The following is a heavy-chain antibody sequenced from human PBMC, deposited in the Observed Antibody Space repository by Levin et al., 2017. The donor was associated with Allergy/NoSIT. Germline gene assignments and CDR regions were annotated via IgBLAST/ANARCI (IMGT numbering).Heavy chain of an antibody. CDR2: INWNGGST. V-gene: IGHV3-20*01. CDR1: GFTFDDYG. D-gene: IGHD5-24*01. J-gene: IGHJ5*02. Sequence: GESLKISCAASGFTFDDYGMSWVRQAPGKGLEWVSGINWNGGSTGYADSVKGRFTISRDNAKNSLYLQMNSLRAEDTALYHCARVGAGKMATMWSRNNWFDPWGQGTLVTVSS. CDR3: ARVGAGKMATMWSRNNWFDP.